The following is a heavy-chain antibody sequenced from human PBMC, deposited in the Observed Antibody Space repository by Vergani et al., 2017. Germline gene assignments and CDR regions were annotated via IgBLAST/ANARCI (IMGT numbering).Heavy chain of an antibody. V-gene: IGHV3-9*01. J-gene: IGHJ3*02. CDR3: AKGLGTVTTFRAFDI. CDR2: ITWNSGSI. CDR1: GFSFDDYA. D-gene: IGHD4-17*01. Sequence: EVQLVGSGGGLVQPGRSLRLSCAASGFSFDDYAMHWVRQAPPKGLEWVSGITWNSGSIGYADSVKGRFTISRDNAKNSLYLQMNSLRPEDTALYYCAKGLGTVTTFRAFDIWGQGTMVTVSS.